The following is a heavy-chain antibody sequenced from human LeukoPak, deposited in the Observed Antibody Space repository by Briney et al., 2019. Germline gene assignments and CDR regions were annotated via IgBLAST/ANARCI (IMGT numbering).Heavy chain of an antibody. CDR2: INPNSGGT. Sequence: ASVKVSCKASGYTFTGYYMHWVRQAPGQGLEWMGWINPNSGGTNYAQKFQGRVTMTRDTSISTAYMELSRLRSDDTAVYYCATTPRIRYDTSGYYYEPYFDYWGQGTLVTVSS. D-gene: IGHD3-22*01. J-gene: IGHJ4*02. CDR3: ATTPRIRYDTSGYYYEPYFDY. V-gene: IGHV1-2*02. CDR1: GYTFTGYY.